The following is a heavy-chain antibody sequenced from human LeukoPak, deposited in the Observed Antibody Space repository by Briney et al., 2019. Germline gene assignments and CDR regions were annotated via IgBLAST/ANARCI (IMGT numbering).Heavy chain of an antibody. Sequence: PSETLSLTCAVYGGSFSGYYWSWLRQPPGKGLEWIGEINHSGSTNYNPSLKSRVTISVDTSKNQFSLKLSSVTAADTAVYYCAGYCSGGSCYDDFDYWGQGTLVTVSS. V-gene: IGHV4-34*01. CDR2: INHSGST. CDR1: GGSFSGYY. CDR3: AGYCSGGSCYDDFDY. D-gene: IGHD2-15*01. J-gene: IGHJ4*02.